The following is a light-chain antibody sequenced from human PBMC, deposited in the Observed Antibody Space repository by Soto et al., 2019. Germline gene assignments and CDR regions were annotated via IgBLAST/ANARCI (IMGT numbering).Light chain of an antibody. J-gene: IGLJ1*01. V-gene: IGLV1-47*01. CDR1: GSNIGSNY. Sequence: QSVLTQPPSASGTPGQTVTISCSGSGSNIGSNYVDWYQQFPGTAPKLLIYKNSQRPSGVPDRFSGSKSGTSASLAISGLRPEDEAHYYCAVWDDTLRSSYVFGPGTKVTVL. CDR2: KNS. CDR3: AVWDDTLRSSYV.